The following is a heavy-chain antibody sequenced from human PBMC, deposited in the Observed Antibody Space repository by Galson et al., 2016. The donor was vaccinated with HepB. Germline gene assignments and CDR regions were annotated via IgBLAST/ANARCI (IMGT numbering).Heavy chain of an antibody. D-gene: IGHD3-10*01. CDR2: IFRSGGT. CDR3: PGDDVAFGHFGY. J-gene: IGHJ4*02. V-gene: IGHV4-59*11. Sequence: SETLSLTCTVSGGSITTHYWSWIRQSPGKGLEWIGYIFRSGGTDYNPSLKSRVTMSLDTSKNQFSLNLSSVTAAYPAVYYCPGDDVAFGHFGYWGQGTLVTVSS. CDR1: GGSITTHY.